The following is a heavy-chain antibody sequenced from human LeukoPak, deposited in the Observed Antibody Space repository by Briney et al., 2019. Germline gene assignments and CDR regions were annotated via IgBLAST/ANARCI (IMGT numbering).Heavy chain of an antibody. CDR3: ATATPGYFDY. CDR2: FDPEDGET. V-gene: IGHV1-24*01. D-gene: IGHD1-14*01. J-gene: IGHJ4*02. Sequence: ASVKVSCKASGYTFTSYYMHWVRQAPGKGLEWMGGFDPEDGETIYAQKFQGRVTMTEDTSTDTAYMELSSLRSEDTAVYYCATATPGYFDYWGQGTLVTVSS. CDR1: GYTFTSYY.